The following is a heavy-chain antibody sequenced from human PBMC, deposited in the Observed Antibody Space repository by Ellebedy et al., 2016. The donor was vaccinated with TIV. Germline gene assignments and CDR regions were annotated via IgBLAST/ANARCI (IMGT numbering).Heavy chain of an antibody. D-gene: IGHD3-22*01. V-gene: IGHV1-18*01. Sequence: ASVKVSXXASGGTFSSYAISWVRQAPGQGLEWMGWISAYNGNTNYAQKLQGRVTMTTDTSTSTAYMELRSLRSDDTAVYYCARVAYYDSSGYYPAAFDIWGQGTMVTVSS. CDR1: GGTFSSYA. CDR3: ARVAYYDSSGYYPAAFDI. CDR2: ISAYNGNT. J-gene: IGHJ3*02.